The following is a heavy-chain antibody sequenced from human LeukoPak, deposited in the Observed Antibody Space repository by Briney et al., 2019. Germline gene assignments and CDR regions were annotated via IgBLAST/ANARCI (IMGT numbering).Heavy chain of an antibody. J-gene: IGHJ4*02. CDR1: GYSISSGYY. CDR3: SRGYYYDSGGYYAFDY. Sequence: SETLSLTCTVSGYSISSGYYWVWIRQPPGKGLEWIGSIYRSGSTNYNPSLKSRVTISVDTSKNQFSLGLSSVAAADTAVYYCSRGYYYDSGGYYAFDYWGQGTLVTVSS. D-gene: IGHD3-22*01. CDR2: IYRSGST. V-gene: IGHV4-38-2*02.